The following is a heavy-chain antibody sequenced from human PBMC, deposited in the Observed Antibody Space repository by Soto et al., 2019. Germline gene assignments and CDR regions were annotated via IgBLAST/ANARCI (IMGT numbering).Heavy chain of an antibody. CDR1: GYTFTRYY. J-gene: IGHJ6*03. D-gene: IGHD3-10*01. V-gene: IGHV1-46*03. CDR3: ARDQNYGSGSYYNYYYYYMDV. Sequence: GASVKVACNASGYTFTRYYMHWLRQTPGQGLEWMGIINPSGGSTSYAQKFQGRVTMTRDTSTSTVYMELSSLRSEDTAVYYCARDQNYGSGSYYNYYYYYMDVWGKGTTVTVSS. CDR2: INPSGGST.